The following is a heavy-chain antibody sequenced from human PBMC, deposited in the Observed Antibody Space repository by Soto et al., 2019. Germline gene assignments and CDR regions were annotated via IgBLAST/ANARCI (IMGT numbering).Heavy chain of an antibody. CDR1: GFTFSSYC. CDR2: IWYDGSNK. V-gene: IGHV3-33*01. Sequence: RLSCAASGFTFSSYCMHWVRQAPGKGLEWVAVIWYDGSNKYYADSVKGRFTISRDNSKNTLYLQMNSPRAEDTAVYYCAREQIVAARPIDYWGQGTLVTVSS. J-gene: IGHJ4*02. CDR3: AREQIVAARPIDY. D-gene: IGHD5-12*01.